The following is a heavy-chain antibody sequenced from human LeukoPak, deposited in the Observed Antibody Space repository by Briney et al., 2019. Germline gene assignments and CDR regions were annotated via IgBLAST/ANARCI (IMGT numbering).Heavy chain of an antibody. CDR1: GFTFSTYA. CDR2: INHNGGNT. V-gene: IGHV3-23*01. Sequence: GGTLRLSCAASGFTFSTYAMNWVRQAPGKGLEWVSTINHNGGNTYYADSVKGRFTISRDNSKNTLYLQMNSLRAEDTAVYYCAKVYVWNEYYFDYWGQGTLVTVSS. CDR3: AKVYVWNEYYFDY. D-gene: IGHD1-1*01. J-gene: IGHJ4*02.